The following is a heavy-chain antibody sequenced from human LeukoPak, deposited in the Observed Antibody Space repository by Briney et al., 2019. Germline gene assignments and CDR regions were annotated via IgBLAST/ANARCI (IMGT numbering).Heavy chain of an antibody. CDR3: ASAPYDFWSGYYPSRVYYFDY. V-gene: IGHV4-30-2*05. Sequence: SQTLSLTCAVSGGSISSGGYSWSWIRQPPGKGLEWIGYIYHSGSTYYNPSLKSRVTISVDTSKNQFSLKLSSVTAADTAVYYCASAPYDFWSGYYPSRVYYFDYWGQGTLVTVSS. D-gene: IGHD3-3*01. CDR2: IYHSGST. J-gene: IGHJ4*02. CDR1: GGSISSGGYS.